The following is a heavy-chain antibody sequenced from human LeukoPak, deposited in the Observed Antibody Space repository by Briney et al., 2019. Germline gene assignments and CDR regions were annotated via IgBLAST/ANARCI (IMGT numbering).Heavy chain of an antibody. CDR2: FYSDGTT. Sequence: GESLRLSCADSGFTVSSNCMSWGRRPPPKGLGRVSVFYSDGTTYYADSVKGRFTKSRDNSNNTRYLQMNSLRAEDTAVYYCSSYGSGSYRGLDHWGEGTLVTVSA. CDR1: GFTVSSNC. D-gene: IGHD3-10*01. V-gene: IGHV3-53*01. CDR3: SSYGSGSYRGLDH. J-gene: IGHJ4*02.